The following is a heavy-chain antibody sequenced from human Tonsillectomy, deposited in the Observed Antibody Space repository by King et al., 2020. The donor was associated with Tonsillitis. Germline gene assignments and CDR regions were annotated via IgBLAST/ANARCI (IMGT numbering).Heavy chain of an antibody. CDR3: ARRFCSGGSCSYMAV. D-gene: IGHD2-15*01. Sequence: VQLVESGGDLVQPGGSLRLSYAASGFTFSDYWMHWVRQAPGKGLVWVSRINSDGNNTNYADSVKGRLPISRDNAKNTLYLQMNSLRAEDTAVYYCARRFCSGGSCSYMAVWGKGTTVTVSS. V-gene: IGHV3-74*01. CDR2: INSDGNNT. CDR1: GFTFSDYW. J-gene: IGHJ6*03.